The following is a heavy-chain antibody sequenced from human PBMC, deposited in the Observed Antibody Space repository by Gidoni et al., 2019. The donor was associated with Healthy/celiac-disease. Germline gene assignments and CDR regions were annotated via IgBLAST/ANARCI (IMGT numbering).Heavy chain of an antibody. J-gene: IGHJ3*02. CDR1: GGSISSGSYY. CDR3: ARMDAFDI. Sequence: QVQLQESGPGLVKPSPTLSLPCTVSGGSISSGSYYWSWIRQPAGKGLEWIGRIYTSGSTNYNPSLKSRVTISVDTSKNQFSLKLSSVTAADTAVYYCARMDAFDIWGQGTMVTVSS. CDR2: IYTSGST. V-gene: IGHV4-61*02.